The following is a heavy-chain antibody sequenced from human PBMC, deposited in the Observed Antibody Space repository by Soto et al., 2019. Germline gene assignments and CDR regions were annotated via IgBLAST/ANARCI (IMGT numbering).Heavy chain of an antibody. CDR3: ARDPAP. V-gene: IGHV4-31*03. Sequence: QVQLQESGPGLVKPSETLSLTCTVSGGSITRGGYYWSWIRQHPGKGLEWIGYIYNSGTTYYNPSLKSRVTISVDTSKNPLSLKLTSVTAADTAVYYCARDPAPWGQGTLVTVSS. CDR2: IYNSGTT. J-gene: IGHJ5*02. CDR1: GGSITRGGYY.